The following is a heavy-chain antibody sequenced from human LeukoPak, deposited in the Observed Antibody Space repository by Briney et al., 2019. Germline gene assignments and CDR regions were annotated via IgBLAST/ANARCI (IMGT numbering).Heavy chain of an antibody. CDR3: AKDPNGDYVGAFDM. CDR1: GFTLANYA. J-gene: IGHJ3*02. V-gene: IGHV3-23*01. D-gene: IGHD4-17*01. Sequence: GGSLRLSCAASGFTLANYAITWIRQAPGKGLEWVSSTSGSGHNTYYADSVQGRFTISRDNSKNTLFLQMNSLRADDTAVYHCAKDPNGDYVGAFDMCGTGPMVTVSS. CDR2: TSGSGHNT.